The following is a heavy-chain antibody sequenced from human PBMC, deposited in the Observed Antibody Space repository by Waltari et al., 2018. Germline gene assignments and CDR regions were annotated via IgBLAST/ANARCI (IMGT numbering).Heavy chain of an antibody. Sequence: QVHVVASGVCFVQPGSSRRLSCAHFGLPFNNYGPHWVRQTPGKGLEWVAVISHDGSTKHYADSVKGRFTISTDNSKNTLYLQMDSLRPEDTAVYFCAKAGGINWNPLDPWGQGALVTVSS. CDR3: AKAGGINWNPLDP. CDR2: ISHDGSTK. CDR1: GLPFNNYG. V-gene: IGHV3-30*18. D-gene: IGHD1-20*01. J-gene: IGHJ5*02.